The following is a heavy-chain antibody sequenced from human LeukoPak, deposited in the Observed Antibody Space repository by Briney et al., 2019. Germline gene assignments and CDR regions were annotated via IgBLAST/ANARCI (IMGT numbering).Heavy chain of an antibody. CDR3: AKDSHYYGSGSYYKNWFDP. V-gene: IGHV3-30*18. Sequence: GGSLRLSCAASGFTFSSYGMHWVRQAPGKGLEWVAVISYGGSNKYYADSVKGRFTISRDNSKNTLYLQMNSLRAEDTAVYYCAKDSHYYGSGSYYKNWFDPWGQGTLVTVSS. D-gene: IGHD3-10*01. CDR1: GFTFSSYG. CDR2: ISYGGSNK. J-gene: IGHJ5*02.